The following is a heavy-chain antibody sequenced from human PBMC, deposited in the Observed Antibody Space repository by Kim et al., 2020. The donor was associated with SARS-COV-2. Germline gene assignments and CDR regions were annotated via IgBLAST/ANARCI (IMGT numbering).Heavy chain of an antibody. CDR2: IWYYGSNK. D-gene: IGHD3-22*01. CDR1: GFTFSSYG. Sequence: GGSLRLSCAASGFTFSSYGMHWVRQAPGKGLEWVAVIWYYGSNKYYADSVKGRFTISRDNSKNTLYLQMNSLRAEDTAVYYCARGPYYYDSSGYSPYFDYWGQGTLVTVSS. J-gene: IGHJ4*02. V-gene: IGHV3-33*01. CDR3: ARGPYYYDSSGYSPYFDY.